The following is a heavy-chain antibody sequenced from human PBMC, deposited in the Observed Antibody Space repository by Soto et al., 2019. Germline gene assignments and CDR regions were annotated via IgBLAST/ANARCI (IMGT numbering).Heavy chain of an antibody. J-gene: IGHJ4*02. CDR2: INYSGST. CDR3: ARVRITARPIDY. CDR1: GGSFSGYY. V-gene: IGHV4-34*01. Sequence: SETLSLTCAVYGGSFSGYYWSWIRQPPGKGLEWIGEINYSGSTNYNPSLKSRVTISVDTSKNQFSLKLSSVTAADTAVYYCARVRITARPIDYWGQGTLVTVSS. D-gene: IGHD6-6*01.